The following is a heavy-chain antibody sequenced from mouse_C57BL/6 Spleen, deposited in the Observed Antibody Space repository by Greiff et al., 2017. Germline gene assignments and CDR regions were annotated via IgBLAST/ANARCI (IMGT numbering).Heavy chain of an antibody. Sequence: VQLVESGAELARPGASVKLSCKASGYTFTSYGISWVQQRTGQGLEWIGAICPRSGNTYYNEKFKGKDTLSADKSSRTAYMELRSLTSEDTSVYYCARLGGYDVGAMDYWGQGTSVTVSS. CDR1: GYTFTSYG. CDR2: ICPRSGNT. V-gene: IGHV1-81*01. J-gene: IGHJ4*01. CDR3: ARLGGYDVGAMDY. D-gene: IGHD2-2*01.